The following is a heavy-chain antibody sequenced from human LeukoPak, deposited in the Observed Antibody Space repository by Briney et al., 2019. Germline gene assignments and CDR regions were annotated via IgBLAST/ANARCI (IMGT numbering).Heavy chain of an antibody. CDR1: GVTVSRYW. CDR2: MTQDGGGK. CDR3: ARGGGDS. Sequence: PGGSLRLSCAASGVTVSRYWMSWVRQAPGKGLEWVAMMTQDGGGKYYVDSVKGRFTISGDNAKNSLYLQMNSLRAEDTAVYYCARGGGDSWGQGTQVTVSS. D-gene: IGHD3-10*01. J-gene: IGHJ4*02. V-gene: IGHV3-7*01.